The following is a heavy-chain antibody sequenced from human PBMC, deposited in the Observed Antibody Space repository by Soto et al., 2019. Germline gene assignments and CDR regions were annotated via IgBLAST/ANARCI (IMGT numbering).Heavy chain of an antibody. Sequence: SETLSLTCAVYGGSFRGYYWSWIRQPPGKGLEWIGEINHSGSTNYNPSLKSRVAISVDTSKNQFSLKLSSVTAADTAVYYCARRPYFYGMDVWGQGTTVTVSS. CDR3: ARRPYFYGMDV. J-gene: IGHJ6*02. V-gene: IGHV4-34*01. CDR1: GGSFRGYY. D-gene: IGHD3-10*01. CDR2: INHSGST.